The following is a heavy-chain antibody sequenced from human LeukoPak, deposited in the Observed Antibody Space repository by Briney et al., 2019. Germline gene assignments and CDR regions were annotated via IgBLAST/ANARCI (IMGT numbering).Heavy chain of an antibody. J-gene: IGHJ4*02. V-gene: IGHV1-2*02. CDR3: ARGPWGPGKYHIDY. Sequence: ASVKVSCKASGYTFTSYGISWVRQAPGQGLEWMGWINPNSGGTNYAQKFQGRVTMTRDTSISTAYMELSSLRADDTAVYYCARGPWGPGKYHIDYWGQGTLVTVSS. CDR1: GYTFTSYG. D-gene: IGHD3-10*01. CDR2: INPNSGGT.